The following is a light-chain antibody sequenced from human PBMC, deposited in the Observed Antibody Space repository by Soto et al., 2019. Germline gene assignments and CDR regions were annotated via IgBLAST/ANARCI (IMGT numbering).Light chain of an antibody. CDR3: SSYTRSSTHV. Sequence: HSALTQPASVSGSPGQSITISCTGTNSDVGVYNCVSWYQQHPGKAPKLMIYEVSNRPSGISNRFSGSKSGNTASLTISGLQAEDEADYFCSSYTRSSTHVFGSGTKVTXL. J-gene: IGLJ1*01. V-gene: IGLV2-14*01. CDR2: EVS. CDR1: NSDVGVYNC.